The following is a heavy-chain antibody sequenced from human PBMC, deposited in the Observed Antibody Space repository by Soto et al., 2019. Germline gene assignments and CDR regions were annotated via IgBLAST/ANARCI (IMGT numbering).Heavy chain of an antibody. CDR2: ISAYNGNT. V-gene: IGHV1-18*04. CDR3: ARDRRCSSTSCYTFGNWFDP. D-gene: IGHD2-2*02. J-gene: IGHJ5*02. CDR1: GYTFTSYG. Sequence: SVKVSCKASGYTFTSYGVSWVRQAPGQGLEWMGWISAYNGNTNYAQKLQGRVTMTTDTSTSTAYMELRSLRSDDTAVYYCARDRRCSSTSCYTFGNWFDPWGQGTLVTVSS.